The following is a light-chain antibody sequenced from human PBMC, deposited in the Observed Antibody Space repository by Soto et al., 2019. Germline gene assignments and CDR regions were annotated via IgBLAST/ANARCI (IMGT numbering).Light chain of an antibody. CDR3: QQRDKWPIT. J-gene: IGKJ5*01. Sequence: IVMTQSPATLSVSPGERATLSCRASQSVSINIAWFQQKPGRPPSLLIYGASSRATGIPDRFSGSGSGTDFTLTISSLEPEDFALYYCQQRDKWPITFGQGTRLEIK. CDR2: GAS. CDR1: QSVSIN. V-gene: IGKV3D-15*01.